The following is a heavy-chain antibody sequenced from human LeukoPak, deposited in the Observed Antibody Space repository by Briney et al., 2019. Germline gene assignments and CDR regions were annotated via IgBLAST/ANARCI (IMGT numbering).Heavy chain of an antibody. CDR3: ARGSGSSGGLDY. CDR2: IKEDGGEK. J-gene: IGHJ4*02. CDR1: GFMFSNYW. V-gene: IGHV3-7*05. Sequence: GGSLRPSCAASGFMFSNYWMNWVRQAPGKGLEWVATIKEDGGEKYYVDSVKGRFTISRDNAKNSLYLQMNNLRAEDTAVFYCARGSGSSGGLDYWGQGTLVTVSS. D-gene: IGHD1-26*01.